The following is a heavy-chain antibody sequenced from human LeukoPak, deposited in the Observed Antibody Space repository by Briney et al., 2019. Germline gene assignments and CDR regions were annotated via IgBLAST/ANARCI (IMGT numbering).Heavy chain of an antibody. V-gene: IGHV4-34*01. D-gene: IGHD5-24*01. CDR1: GGSFSGYY. CDR3: ASSDEKNDC. CDR2: INHSGST. J-gene: IGHJ4*02. Sequence: PSETLSLTCAVYGGSFSGYYWSWIRQPPGKGLEWIGEINHSGSTNYNPSLKSRVTISVDTSKNQFSLKLSSVTAADTAVYYCASSDEKNDCWGQGTLVSVSS.